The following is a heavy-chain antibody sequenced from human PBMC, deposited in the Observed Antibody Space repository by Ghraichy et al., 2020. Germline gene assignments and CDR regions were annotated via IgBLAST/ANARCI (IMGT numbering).Heavy chain of an antibody. CDR3: ARESHMVADYSNYGAGGISNWYFDL. V-gene: IGHV3-7*01. Sequence: GGSLRLSCAASGFTFSSYWMSWVRQAPGKGLEWVANIKQDGSEKYYVDSVKGRFTISRDNAKNSLYLQMNSLRAEDTAVYYCARESHMVADYSNYGAGGISNWYFDLWGRGTLVTVSS. D-gene: IGHD4-11*01. CDR2: IKQDGSEK. J-gene: IGHJ2*01. CDR1: GFTFSSYW.